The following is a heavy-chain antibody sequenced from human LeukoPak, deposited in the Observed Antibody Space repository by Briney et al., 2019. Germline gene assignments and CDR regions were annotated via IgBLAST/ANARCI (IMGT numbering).Heavy chain of an antibody. J-gene: IGHJ4*02. V-gene: IGHV3-21*01. CDR2: ISSSSSYI. D-gene: IGHD3-22*01. CDR1: GFTFSSYS. Sequence: GGSLRLSCAASGFTFSSYSMNWVRQAPGKGLEWVSSISSSSSYIYYADSVKGRFTISRDNSKNTLYLQMNSLRAEDTAVYYCAKELWYYYDSSGYYPNFDYWGQGTLVTVSS. CDR3: AKELWYYYDSSGYYPNFDY.